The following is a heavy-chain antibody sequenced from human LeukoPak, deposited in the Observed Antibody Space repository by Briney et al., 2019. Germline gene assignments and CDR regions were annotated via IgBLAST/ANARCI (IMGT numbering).Heavy chain of an antibody. D-gene: IGHD6-19*01. J-gene: IGHJ4*02. CDR3: AMYSSGWYGY. CDR1: GYTFTSYG. V-gene: IGHV1-69*05. Sequence: RASVKVSCKASGYTFTSYGISWVRQAPGQGLEWMGGIIPIFGTANYAQKFQGRVTITTDESTSTAYMELSSLRSEDTAVYYCAMYSSGWYGYWGQGTLVTVSS. CDR2: IIPIFGTA.